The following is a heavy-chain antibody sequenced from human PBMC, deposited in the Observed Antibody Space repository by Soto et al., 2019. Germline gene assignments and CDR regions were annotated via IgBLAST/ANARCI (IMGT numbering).Heavy chain of an antibody. D-gene: IGHD4-17*01. CDR3: ARDGNGENRHYYYYYYMDV. J-gene: IGHJ6*03. CDR1: GFTFSSYW. Sequence: GGSLRLSCAASGFTFSSYWMSWVRQAPGKGLEWVANIKQDGSEKYYVDSVKGRFTISRDNAKNSLYLQMNSLRAEDTAVYYCARDGNGENRHYYYYYYMDVWGKGTTVTVSS. V-gene: IGHV3-7*01. CDR2: IKQDGSEK.